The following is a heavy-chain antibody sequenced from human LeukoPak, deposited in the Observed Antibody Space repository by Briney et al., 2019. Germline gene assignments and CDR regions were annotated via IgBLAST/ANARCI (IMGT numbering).Heavy chain of an antibody. D-gene: IGHD3-16*01. CDR3: GKEGGA. J-gene: IGHJ5*02. Sequence: GGSLRLSCAASGSRFSDYTMTWVRQAPGKGPEWVSAIGGRGGSTYYADSLGGRFTISRDNSKDMLYLQMNSLNVEDTATYYCGKEGGAWGQGTKVTVSS. CDR2: IGGRGGST. V-gene: IGHV3-23*01. CDR1: GSRFSDYT.